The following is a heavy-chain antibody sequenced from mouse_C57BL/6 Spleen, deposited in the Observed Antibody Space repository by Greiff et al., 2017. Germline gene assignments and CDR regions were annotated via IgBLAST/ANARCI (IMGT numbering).Heavy chain of an antibody. D-gene: IGHD1-1*01. J-gene: IGHJ1*03. CDR2: INPSNGGT. CDR1: GYTFTSYW. Sequence: QVQLQQPGTELVKPGASVKLSCKASGYTFTSYWMHWVKRRPGQGLEWIGNINPSNGGTNYNEKFKSKATLTVDKSSSTAYMQLSSLTSEDSTVYYCASDSSYYGRSQAHWYFDVWGTGTTVTVSS. CDR3: ASDSSYYGRSQAHWYFDV. V-gene: IGHV1-53*01.